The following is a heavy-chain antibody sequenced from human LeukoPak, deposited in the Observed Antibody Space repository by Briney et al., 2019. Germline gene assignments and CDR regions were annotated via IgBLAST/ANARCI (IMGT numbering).Heavy chain of an antibody. J-gene: IGHJ4*02. V-gene: IGHV3-11*01. Sequence: PGGSLRLSCAASGFTFSDYYMSWIRQAPGKGLEWVSYISSSGSTIYYADSVKGRFTISRDNAKNSLYLQMNSLRAEDTAVYYCARVSEYYYDSSGYGHYLGYWGQGTLVTVSS. D-gene: IGHD3-22*01. CDR2: ISSSGSTI. CDR1: GFTFSDYY. CDR3: ARVSEYYYDSSGYGHYLGY.